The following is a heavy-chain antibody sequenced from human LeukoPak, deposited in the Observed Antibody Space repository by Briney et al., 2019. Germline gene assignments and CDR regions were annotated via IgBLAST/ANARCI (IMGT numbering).Heavy chain of an antibody. Sequence: GGSLRLSCAASGITFSTYAMTWVRQAPGKGLEWASSIRGSGGGTDYADSVKGRFTISRDNSRDTLFLQMNSLRAEDTALYYCTRDPNGDYVGAFDMWGPGTTVTVSS. CDR2: IRGSGGGT. CDR1: GITFSTYA. V-gene: IGHV3-23*01. J-gene: IGHJ3*02. D-gene: IGHD4-17*01. CDR3: TRDPNGDYVGAFDM.